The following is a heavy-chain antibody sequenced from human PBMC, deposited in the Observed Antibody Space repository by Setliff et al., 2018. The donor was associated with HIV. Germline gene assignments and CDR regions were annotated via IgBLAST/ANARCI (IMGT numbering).Heavy chain of an antibody. CDR2: IHSSGTT. Sequence: SETLSLTCTVSGGSISSASYFWGWIRQSPGRGLEWIGSIHSSGTTDYNPSLKSRVAMSVDTSRSQFSLKLRSVTAADTAIYYCARHKTHYDFYAFDVWGQGTMVTVSS. CDR3: ARHKTHYDFYAFDV. CDR1: GGSISSASYF. D-gene: IGHD3-3*01. V-gene: IGHV4-39*01. J-gene: IGHJ3*01.